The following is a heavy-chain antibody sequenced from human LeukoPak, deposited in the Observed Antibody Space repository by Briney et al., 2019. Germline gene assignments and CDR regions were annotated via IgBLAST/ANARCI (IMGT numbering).Heavy chain of an antibody. V-gene: IGHV3-53*01. CDR3: AKTFTYYDLLTGLHS. J-gene: IGHJ4*02. CDR2: IYSGGST. CDR1: GFTVSSNY. D-gene: IGHD3-9*01. Sequence: GGSLRLSCAASGFTVSSNYMSWVRQAPGKGLEWVSVIYSGGSTYYADSVKGRFTISRDNSKNTLYLQMNSLRAEDTAVYYCAKTFTYYDLLTGLHSWGQGSLVTVSS.